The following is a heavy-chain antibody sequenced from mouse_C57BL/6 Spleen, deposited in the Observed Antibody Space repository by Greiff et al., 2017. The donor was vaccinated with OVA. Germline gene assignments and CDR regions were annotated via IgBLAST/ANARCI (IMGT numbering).Heavy chain of an antibody. Sequence: EVQVVESGGGLVKPGGSLKLSCAASGFTFSSYAMSWVRQTPEKRLEWVATISDGGSYTYYPDNVKGRFTISRDNAKNNLYLQMSHLKSEDTAMYYCARDYYYGSPTWFAYWGQGTLVTVSA. J-gene: IGHJ3*01. CDR1: GFTFSSYA. V-gene: IGHV5-4*01. CDR2: ISDGGSYT. CDR3: ARDYYYGSPTWFAY. D-gene: IGHD1-1*01.